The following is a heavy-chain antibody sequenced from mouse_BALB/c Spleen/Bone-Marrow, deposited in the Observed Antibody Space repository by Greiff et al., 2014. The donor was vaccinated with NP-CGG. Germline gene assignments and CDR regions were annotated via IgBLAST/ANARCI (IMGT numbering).Heavy chain of an antibody. J-gene: IGHJ2*01. CDR1: GFPFSSFG. CDR2: IRSGSXXX. V-gene: IGHV5-17*02. Sequence: EVPLMESXGGFVQPGGSRQLSCAASGFPFSSFGLHWVRPAPERGLEWVAYIRSGSXXXXXXXXVXXRFTXSRDNPKNTLLLQMTSLRYGDTSEYLSARGGNREDFDNGGQGTTLTVS. CDR3: ARGGNREDFDN.